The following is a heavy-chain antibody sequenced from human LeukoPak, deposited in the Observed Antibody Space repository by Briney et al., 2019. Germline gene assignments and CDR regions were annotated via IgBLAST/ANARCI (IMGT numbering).Heavy chain of an antibody. Sequence: PGGSLRLSCAASGFTFSNAWMSWVRQAPGKGLEWVGRIRSKTDGGTTDYAAPVKGRFTISRDDSKNTLYLQMNSLKTEDTAVYYCTTDLGITIFGVVINGLDYWGQGTLGTVSS. CDR3: TTDLGITIFGVVINGLDY. CDR2: IRSKTDGGTT. V-gene: IGHV3-15*01. J-gene: IGHJ4*02. CDR1: GFTFSNAW. D-gene: IGHD3-3*01.